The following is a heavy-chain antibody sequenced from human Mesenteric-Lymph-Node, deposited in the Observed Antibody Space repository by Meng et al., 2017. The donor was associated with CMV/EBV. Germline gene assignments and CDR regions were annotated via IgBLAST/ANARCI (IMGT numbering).Heavy chain of an antibody. V-gene: IGHV3-30*19. CDR3: AREGSGVYRFFGHLDY. CDR2: ISFDGNNE. Sequence: GESLKISCAASGFTFNIYGMHWVRQAPGKGLEWVAVISFDGNNEFYADSVKGRVTISRDNSRNTLYLQMNRLRPDDTGLYSCAREGSGVYRFFGHLDYWGQGSLVTVSS. J-gene: IGHJ4*02. CDR1: GFTFNIYG. D-gene: IGHD2-8*01.